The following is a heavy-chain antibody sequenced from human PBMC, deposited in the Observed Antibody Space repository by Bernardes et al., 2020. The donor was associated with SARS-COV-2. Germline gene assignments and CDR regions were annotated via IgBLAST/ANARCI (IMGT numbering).Heavy chain of an antibody. Sequence: GGSLRLSCAASGFTFSSYAMHWVRQAPGKGLEYVSAISSNGGSTYYANSVKGRFTISRDNSKNTLYLQMGSLRAEDMAVYYCARSRIPSLYYYDSSGYYYDYWGQGTLVTVSS. J-gene: IGHJ4*02. CDR2: ISSNGGST. V-gene: IGHV3-64*01. CDR1: GFTFSSYA. CDR3: ARSRIPSLYYYDSSGYYYDY. D-gene: IGHD3-22*01.